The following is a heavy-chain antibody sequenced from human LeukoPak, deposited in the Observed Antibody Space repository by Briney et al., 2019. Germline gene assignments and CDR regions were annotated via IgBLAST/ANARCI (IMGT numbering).Heavy chain of an antibody. CDR3: AREDSSGWADY. Sequence: GGSLRLSCAASGFSFSSYGMSWVRQGPGKGLEWVSTITGSGGNTDYADSVKGRFTISRDNSKNTLYLQMHSLRAEDTAVYYCAREDSSGWADYWGQGTLVTVSS. V-gene: IGHV3-23*01. CDR1: GFSFSSYG. D-gene: IGHD6-19*01. J-gene: IGHJ4*02. CDR2: ITGSGGNT.